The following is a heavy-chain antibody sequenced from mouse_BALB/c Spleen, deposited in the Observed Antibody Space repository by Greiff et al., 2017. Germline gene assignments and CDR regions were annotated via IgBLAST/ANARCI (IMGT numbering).Heavy chain of an antibody. J-gene: IGHJ4*01. D-gene: IGHD2-3*01. Sequence: DVQLQESGPSLVKPSQTLSLSCSVTGDSITSCYWNWIRKFPGNKLEYMGYISYSGSTYYNPSLKSRISITRDTSKNQYYLQLNSVTTEDTATYYCARYGRWLGGRYAMDYWGQGTSVTVSS. CDR1: GDSITSCY. CDR2: ISYSGST. V-gene: IGHV3-8*02. CDR3: ARYGRWLGGRYAMDY.